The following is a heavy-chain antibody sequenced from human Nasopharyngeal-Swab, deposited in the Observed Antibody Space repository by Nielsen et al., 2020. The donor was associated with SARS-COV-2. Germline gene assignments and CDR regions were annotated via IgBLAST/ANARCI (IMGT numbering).Heavy chain of an antibody. J-gene: IGHJ6*02. CDR3: ARSGTYYGMDV. V-gene: IGHV5-51*01. CDR2: IYPGDSDT. CDR1: GYNFASYW. D-gene: IGHD1-26*01. Sequence: GESLKISCKASGYNFASYWIGWVRQMPGRVPEWMGIIYPGDSDTRYSPSFQGQVTISVDKSINTAFLHSSSLKASDIATYYCARSGTYYGMDVWGQGTTVIVSS.